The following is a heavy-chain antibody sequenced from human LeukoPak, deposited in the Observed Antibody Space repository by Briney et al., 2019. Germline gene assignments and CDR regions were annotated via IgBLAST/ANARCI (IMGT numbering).Heavy chain of an antibody. CDR3: ARVDRSYFYMDV. CDR2: VIPLFNTP. V-gene: IGHV1-69*05. J-gene: IGHJ6*03. Sequence: GSSVKVSCKASGDNFNNYIITWVRQAPGQGLEWMGGVIPLFNTPNYAQKFQGRVTIATDEPTHTSYMELRSLRSDDTAVYYCARVDRSYFYMDVWGKGTTVTVSS. CDR1: GDNFNNYI.